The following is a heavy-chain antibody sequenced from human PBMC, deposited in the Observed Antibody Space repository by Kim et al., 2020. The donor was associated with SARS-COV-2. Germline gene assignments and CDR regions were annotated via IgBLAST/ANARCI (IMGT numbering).Heavy chain of an antibody. Sequence: GGSLRLSCAASGFTFSSYAMSWVRQAPGKGLEWVSAISGSGGSTYYADSVKGRFTISRDNSKNTLYLQMNSLRAEDTAVYYCAKDLKDSRGYSYGFDYWGQGTLVTVSS. J-gene: IGHJ4*02. CDR2: ISGSGGST. CDR1: GFTFSSYA. V-gene: IGHV3-23*01. CDR3: AKDLKDSRGYSYGFDY. D-gene: IGHD5-18*01.